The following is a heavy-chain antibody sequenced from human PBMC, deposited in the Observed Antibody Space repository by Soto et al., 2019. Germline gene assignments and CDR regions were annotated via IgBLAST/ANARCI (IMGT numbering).Heavy chain of an antibody. CDR3: ARDPTRTAVVGAGVL. V-gene: IGHV3-33*01. Sequence: QFQLVESGGGVVQPGTSLRLSCAASGFTFSSYGMHWVRQAPGKGLEWVAVIWYDGSNKYYADSVKGRFTISRDNSKNTLYLQMNSLRAEDTAVYYCARDPTRTAVVGAGVLWGQGTLVTVSS. D-gene: IGHD1-26*01. CDR1: GFTFSSYG. CDR2: IWYDGSNK. J-gene: IGHJ4*02.